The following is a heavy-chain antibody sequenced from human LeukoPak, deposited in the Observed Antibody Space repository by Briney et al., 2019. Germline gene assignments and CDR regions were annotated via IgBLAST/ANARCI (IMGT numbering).Heavy chain of an antibody. CDR1: GFTFSSYH. J-gene: IGHJ4*02. Sequence: GGSLRLSCVVSGFTFSSYHMNWVRQAPGKGLEWVSSISTSRNYIYYADSVAGRFTISRDNAKNSLYLQMNSLRAEDTAVYYCARRATTERGHSYGLDYWGQGTLVTVSS. V-gene: IGHV3-21*01. D-gene: IGHD5-18*01. CDR2: ISTSRNYI. CDR3: ARRATTERGHSYGLDY.